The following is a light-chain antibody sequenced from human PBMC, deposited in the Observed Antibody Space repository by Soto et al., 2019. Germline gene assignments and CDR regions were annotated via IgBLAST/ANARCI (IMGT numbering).Light chain of an antibody. CDR2: AAS. Sequence: DIQMTQSPSSLSASVGDRVTITCRASQGTSNYLAWYQQKVGKLPKLLIYAASTLQSRGPSRFSGSGSGTEFTITISSLQTEDVATYYCQKYDSGPFTFGPGTKVDIK. V-gene: IGKV1-27*01. J-gene: IGKJ3*01. CDR1: QGTSNY. CDR3: QKYDSGPFT.